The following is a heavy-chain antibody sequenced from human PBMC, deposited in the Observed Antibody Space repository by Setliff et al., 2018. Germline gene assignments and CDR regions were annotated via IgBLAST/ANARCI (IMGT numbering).Heavy chain of an antibody. D-gene: IGHD1-26*01. J-gene: IGHJ1*01. CDR3: ASRNSDGGPEYFQH. Sequence: SETLSLTCTVSGGSINSRTYYWSWIRQSAGKGLEWIGHIYTSWSTVYNPSLKSRVTMSVDTSKNQFSLELTSVTAADTAVYYCASRNSDGGPEYFQHWGQGALVTVSS. CDR1: GGSINSRTYY. V-gene: IGHV4-61*09. CDR2: IYTSWST.